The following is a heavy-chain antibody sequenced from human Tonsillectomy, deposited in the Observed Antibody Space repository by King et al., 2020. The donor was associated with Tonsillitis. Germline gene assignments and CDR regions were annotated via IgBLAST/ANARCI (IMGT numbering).Heavy chain of an antibody. CDR2: IRYDGSNK. CDR3: AKDLGAYYDFPNGMDV. Sequence: VQLVESGGGVVQPGGSLRLSCAVSGFTFSSYGMHWVRQAPDKGLEWVTFIRYDGSNKYYADSVKGRFTISRDNSKNTLYLQMNSLRAEDTAVYYCAKDLGAYYDFPNGMDVWGQGTTVTVSS. J-gene: IGHJ6*02. V-gene: IGHV3-30*02. D-gene: IGHD3-3*01. CDR1: GFTFSSYG.